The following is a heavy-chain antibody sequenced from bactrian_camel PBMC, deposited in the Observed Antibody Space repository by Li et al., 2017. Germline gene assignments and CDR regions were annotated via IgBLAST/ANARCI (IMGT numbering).Heavy chain of an antibody. CDR1: GYRSMNC. CDR3: SAVDFEFGMTADQALAVLGTLFEYRN. D-gene: IGHD3*01. Sequence: LVESGGGSVQAGGNLTLSCLAPGYRSMNCLEWFRQAPGKEREGVAAIDSDGRTDYVASVKGRFTISKDNSKNALYLQMNDLKPEDTAIYYSAVDFEFGMTADQALAVLGTLFEYRNWGQGTQVTVS. CDR2: IDSDGRT. V-gene: IGHV3S53*01. J-gene: IGHJ4*01.